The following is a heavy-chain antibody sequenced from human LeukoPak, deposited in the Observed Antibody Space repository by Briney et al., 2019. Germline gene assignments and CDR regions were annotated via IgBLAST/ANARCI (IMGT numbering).Heavy chain of an antibody. J-gene: IGHJ4*02. V-gene: IGHV4-34*01. Sequence: SETLSPTCAVYGGSFSGYYWSWIRQPPGKGLEWIGEINHSGSTNYNPSLKSRVTISVDTSKNQFSLKLSSVTAADTAVYYCARRNRYCSGGSCYGALDYWGQGTLVTVSS. D-gene: IGHD2-15*01. CDR3: ARRNRYCSGGSCYGALDY. CDR1: GGSFSGYY. CDR2: INHSGST.